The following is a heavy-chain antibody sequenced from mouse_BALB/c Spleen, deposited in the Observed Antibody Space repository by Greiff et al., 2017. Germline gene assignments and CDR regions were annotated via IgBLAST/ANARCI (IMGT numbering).Heavy chain of an antibody. J-gene: IGHJ3*01. V-gene: IGHV5-6-4*01. CDR2: ISCGGSYT. CDR3: TREDHYYGYEAY. D-gene: IGHD1-2*01. Sequence: EVKLMESGGGLVKPGGSLKLSCAASGFTFSSYTMSWVRQTPEKRLEWVATISCGGSYTYYPDSVKGRFTISRDNAKNTLYLQMSSLKSEDTAMYYCTREDHYYGYEAYWGQGTLVTVSA. CDR1: GFTFSSYT.